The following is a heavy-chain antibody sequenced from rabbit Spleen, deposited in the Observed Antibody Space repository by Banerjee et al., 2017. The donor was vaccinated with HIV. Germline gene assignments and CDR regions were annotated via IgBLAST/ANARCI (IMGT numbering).Heavy chain of an antibody. CDR2: IDPVFAAT. V-gene: IGHV1S47*01. J-gene: IGHJ4*01. Sequence: QEQLKETGGGLVQPGGSLTLSCKASGFDLSNYGVSWVRQAPGKGLEWIGYIDPVFAATYYATWVNGRFTISSHNAQNTLYLQLNSLTVADTATYFCARDLAGVICWNFGWWGPGTLVTVS. CDR3: ARDLAGVICWNFGW. D-gene: IGHD4-1*01. CDR1: GFDLSNYG.